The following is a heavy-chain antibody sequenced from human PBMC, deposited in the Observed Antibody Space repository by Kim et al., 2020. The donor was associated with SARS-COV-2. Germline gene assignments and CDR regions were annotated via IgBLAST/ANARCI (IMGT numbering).Heavy chain of an antibody. CDR3: TRGRSIFCGGLSCYPDEH. Sequence: GGSRRLSCAASGFSFSSYWMHWVRQAPGKGLVWVSRMNSDWTTRDYADSVNGRFTISRDYAKNTLYLQMNSLRAEDAAMYYCTRGRSIFCGGLSCYPDEHWSQGSLVTVSS. CDR1: GFSFSSYW. D-gene: IGHD3-9*01. J-gene: IGHJ4*02. CDR2: MNSDWTTR. V-gene: IGHV3-74*01.